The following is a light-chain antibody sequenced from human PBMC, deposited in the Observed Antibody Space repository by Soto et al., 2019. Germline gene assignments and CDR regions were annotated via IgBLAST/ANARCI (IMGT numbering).Light chain of an antibody. CDR2: DVS. Sequence: QSALTQPRSVSGSPGQSVTISCTGTSSDVGAYNCVSWYQQYPGKVPKLMIYDVSKRPSGVPDRFSGSKSGNTASLTISGLQAEDEADYSCSSYAGSNTHVVFGGGTKLTVL. CDR1: SSDVGAYNC. CDR3: SSYAGSNTHVV. J-gene: IGLJ2*01. V-gene: IGLV2-11*01.